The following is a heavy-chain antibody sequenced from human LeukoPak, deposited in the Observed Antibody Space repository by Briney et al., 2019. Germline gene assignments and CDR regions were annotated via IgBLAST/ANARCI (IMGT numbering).Heavy chain of an antibody. Sequence: SETLSLTCAVSGGSISSGGYSWSWIRQPPGKGLEWIGYIYHSGSTYYNPSLKSRVTISVDRSKNQFSLKLSSVTAADTAVYYCARGYGDYGYYFDYWGQGTLVTVSS. D-gene: IGHD4-17*01. CDR2: IYHSGST. J-gene: IGHJ4*02. CDR1: GGSISSGGYS. CDR3: ARGYGDYGYYFDY. V-gene: IGHV4-30-2*01.